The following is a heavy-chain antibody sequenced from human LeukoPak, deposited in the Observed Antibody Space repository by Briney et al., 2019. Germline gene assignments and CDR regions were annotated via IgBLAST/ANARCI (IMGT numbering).Heavy chain of an antibody. CDR1: GFTFSSYA. V-gene: IGHV3-30-3*01. Sequence: GGSLRLSCAASGFTFSSYAMHWVRQAPGKGLEWVAVISYDGSNKYYADSVKGRFTISRDNSKNTLYLQMNSPRAEDTAVYYCARDRTLYCGGDCPIDYWGQGTLVTVSS. CDR3: ARDRTLYCGGDCPIDY. J-gene: IGHJ4*02. CDR2: ISYDGSNK. D-gene: IGHD2-21*02.